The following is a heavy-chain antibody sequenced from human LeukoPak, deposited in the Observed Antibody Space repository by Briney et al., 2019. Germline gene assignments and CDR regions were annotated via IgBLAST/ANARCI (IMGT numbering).Heavy chain of an antibody. CDR1: GGSISSYY. V-gene: IGHV4-59*01. J-gene: IGHJ4*02. D-gene: IGHD2-21*01. CDR3: AREKSDGYFDY. Sequence: PSETLSLTCTVSGGSISSYYWSWIRQPPGKGLEWIGYIYYSGSTNYNPSLKSRVTISVDTSKNQFSLKLSSVTAADTAVYYCAREKSDGYFDYWGQGTLVTVSS. CDR2: IYYSGST.